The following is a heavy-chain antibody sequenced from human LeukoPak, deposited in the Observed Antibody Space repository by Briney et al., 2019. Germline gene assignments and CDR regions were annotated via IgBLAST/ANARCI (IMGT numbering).Heavy chain of an antibody. CDR2: IKEDGSNL. D-gene: IGHD3-16*02. V-gene: IGHV3-7*01. CDR1: GFTFSSYW. CDR3: ARVICDYVWGSYRCHFDY. Sequence: PGGSLRLSCAASGFTFSSYWMGWVRQAPGEGLEWVANIKEDGSNLYYLDSVKGRFTISRDNAKNSLHLQMNSLRAEDTAVYFCARVICDYVWGSYRCHFDYWGQGTLVSVSS. J-gene: IGHJ4*02.